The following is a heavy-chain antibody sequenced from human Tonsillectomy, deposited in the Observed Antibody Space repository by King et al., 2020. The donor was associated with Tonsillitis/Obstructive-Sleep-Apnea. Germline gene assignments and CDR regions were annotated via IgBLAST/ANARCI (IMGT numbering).Heavy chain of an antibody. J-gene: IGHJ4*02. CDR1: GFTFNNAW. D-gene: IGHD4-17*01. CDR3: TTDIPDSGYYFDY. CDR2: IKSKTDGGTT. Sequence: VQLVESGGGLVKPGGSLRLSCAASGFTFNNAWMSWVRQAPGKGLEWVGRIKSKTDGGTTDYAAPVKGRFTISRDDSKNTLYLQMNSLKTEDTAVYYCTTDIPDSGYYFDYWAREPCHRLL. V-gene: IGHV3-15*01.